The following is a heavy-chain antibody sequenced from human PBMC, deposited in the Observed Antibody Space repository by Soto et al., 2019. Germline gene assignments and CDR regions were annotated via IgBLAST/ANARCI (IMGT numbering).Heavy chain of an antibody. J-gene: IGHJ4*02. CDR2: ISYDGSNK. Sequence: GGSLRLSCAASGFTFSSYGMHWVRQAPGKGLEWVAVISYDGSNKYYADSVKGRFTISRDNSKNTLYLQMNSLRAEDTAVYYCAKGSHLWSHFDYWGQGTLVTVSS. V-gene: IGHV3-30*18. CDR3: AKGSHLWSHFDY. D-gene: IGHD3-10*01. CDR1: GFTFSSYG.